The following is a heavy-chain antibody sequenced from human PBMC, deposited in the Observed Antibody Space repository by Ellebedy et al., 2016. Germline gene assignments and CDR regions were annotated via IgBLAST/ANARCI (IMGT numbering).Heavy chain of an antibody. J-gene: IGHJ5*02. CDR1: GGSISSGSYY. Sequence: SETLSLXXTVSGGSISSGSYYWSWIRQPAGKGLEWIGRIYTSGSTNYNPSLKSRVTMSVDTSKNQFSLKLSSVTAADTAVYYCARGPRSRGYCSSTSCYSLYNWFDPWGQGTLVTVSS. V-gene: IGHV4-61*02. CDR3: ARGPRSRGYCSSTSCYSLYNWFDP. CDR2: IYTSGST. D-gene: IGHD2-2*01.